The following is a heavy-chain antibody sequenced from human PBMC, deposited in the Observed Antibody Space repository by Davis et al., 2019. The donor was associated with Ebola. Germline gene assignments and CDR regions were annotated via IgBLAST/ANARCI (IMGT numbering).Heavy chain of an antibody. CDR2: IWYDGSNK. J-gene: IGHJ4*02. D-gene: IGHD6-19*01. V-gene: IGHV3-33*01. Sequence: GESLKISCAASGFTFSSYGMHWVRQAPGKGLEWVAVIWYDGSNKYYADSVKGRFTVSRDNAKNSLYLQMNSLRAEDTAVYYCARVAGYSSGWNYWGQGTLVTVSS. CDR1: GFTFSSYG. CDR3: ARVAGYSSGWNY.